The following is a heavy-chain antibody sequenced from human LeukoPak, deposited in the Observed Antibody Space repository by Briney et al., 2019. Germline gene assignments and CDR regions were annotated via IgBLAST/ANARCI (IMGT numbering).Heavy chain of an antibody. CDR3: ARVWYCSGGSCYSIRPFPSSPLDY. V-gene: IGHV1-18*01. CDR2: ISGYNGNT. CDR1: GYTFTSYG. J-gene: IGHJ4*02. Sequence: ASVKVSCKASGYTFTSYGISWVRQAPGQGLEWMGWISGYNGNTNYAQKLQGRVTMTTDTSTSTAYMELRSLRSDDTAVYYCARVWYCSGGSCYSIRPFPSSPLDYWGRGTLVTVSS. D-gene: IGHD2-15*01.